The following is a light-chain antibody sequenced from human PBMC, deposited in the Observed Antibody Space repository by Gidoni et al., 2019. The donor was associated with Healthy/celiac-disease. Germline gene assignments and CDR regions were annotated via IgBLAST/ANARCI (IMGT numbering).Light chain of an antibody. CDR2: DVS. CDR1: SSDVGGYNH. J-gene: IGLJ1*01. V-gene: IGLV2-11*01. Sequence: QAALTQPRSVSGSPGQSVTISCPGTSSDVGGYNHVSWYHQHPGKAPQLMIYDVSKRPSGVPDRFSGSKSGNTSSLTISGLQAEDEADYYCCSYAGSYTYVFGTGTKVTVL. CDR3: CSYAGSYTYV.